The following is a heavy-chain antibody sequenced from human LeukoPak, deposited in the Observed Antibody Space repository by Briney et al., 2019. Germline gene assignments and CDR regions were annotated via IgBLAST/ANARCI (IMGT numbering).Heavy chain of an antibody. CDR2: IYYSGST. V-gene: IGHV4-59*01. J-gene: IGHJ4*02. D-gene: IGHD6-19*01. Sequence: SETLSLTCTVSGGSISSYYWSWIRQPPGKGLGWIGYIYYSGSTNYNPSLKSRVTISVDTSKNQFSLKLSSVTAADTAVYYCAREKSGWYDYWGQGTLVTVSS. CDR3: AREKSGWYDY. CDR1: GGSISSYY.